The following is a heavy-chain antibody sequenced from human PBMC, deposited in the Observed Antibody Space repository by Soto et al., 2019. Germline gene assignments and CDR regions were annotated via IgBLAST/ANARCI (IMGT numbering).Heavy chain of an antibody. J-gene: IGHJ4*02. CDR3: ARDLEQLASDY. CDR2: IQSGGTT. D-gene: IGHD6-6*01. V-gene: IGHV3-66*01. Sequence: LRLSCAASGFTVSSKYMTWVRQAPGKGLEWVSLIQSGGTTYYADSVKGRFTISRDNSKNTLYLQMNSLRAEDTAVYYCARDLEQLASDYWGKGSLVTVSS. CDR1: GFTVSSKY.